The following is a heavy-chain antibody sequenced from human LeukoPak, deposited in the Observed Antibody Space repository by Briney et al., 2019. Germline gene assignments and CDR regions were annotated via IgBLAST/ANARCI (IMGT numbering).Heavy chain of an antibody. V-gene: IGHV3-30*03. Sequence: GSLRLSCAASGFTFSSYGMHWVRQAPGKGLEWVAVISYDGSKKYYAHSVKGRFTISRDNSKNTLYLQMNSLRAEDTAVYYCARRGATRTVDYWGQGTLVTVSS. CDR2: ISYDGSKK. D-gene: IGHD1-26*01. CDR3: ARRGATRTVDY. J-gene: IGHJ4*02. CDR1: GFTFSSYG.